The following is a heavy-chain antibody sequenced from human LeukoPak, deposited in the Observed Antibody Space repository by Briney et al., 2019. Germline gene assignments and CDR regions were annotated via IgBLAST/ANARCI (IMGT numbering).Heavy chain of an antibody. CDR1: GGSISSYY. D-gene: IGHD1-26*01. V-gene: IGHV4-59*01. Sequence: KPSETLSLTCTVSGGSISSYYWSWIRQPPGEGLERIGYIYYSGSTNYNPSLKSRVTISVDTSRNQFSLKLSSVTAADTAVYYCAREYSGSYNYWGQGTLVTVSS. CDR2: IYYSGST. CDR3: AREYSGSYNY. J-gene: IGHJ4*02.